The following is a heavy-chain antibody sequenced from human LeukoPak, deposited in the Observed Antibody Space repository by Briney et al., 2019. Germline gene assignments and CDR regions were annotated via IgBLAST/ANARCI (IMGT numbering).Heavy chain of an antibody. CDR2: ISSSGSTI. V-gene: IGHV3-48*03. CDR3: AELGITMIGGV. D-gene: IGHD3-10*02. Sequence: GGSLRLYCAASGRTFSSYEMTWVRQAPGKGLEWVSYISSSGSTIYYADSVKGRFTISRDNAKNSLYLQMNSLRAEVTAVYYCAELGITMIGGVWGKGTTVTISS. CDR1: GRTFSSYE. J-gene: IGHJ6*04.